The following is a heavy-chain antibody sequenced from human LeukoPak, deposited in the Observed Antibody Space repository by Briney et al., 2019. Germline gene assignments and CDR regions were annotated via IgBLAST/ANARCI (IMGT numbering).Heavy chain of an antibody. CDR2: IYYSGST. J-gene: IGHJ4*02. Sequence: PSETLSLTCTVSGGSISSYYWSWIRQHPGKGLEWIGYIYYSGSTYYNPSLKSRVTISVDTSKNQFSLKLSSVTAADTAVYYCARETSGYDSLGYFDYWGQGTLVTVSS. CDR3: ARETSGYDSLGYFDY. D-gene: IGHD5-12*01. CDR1: GGSISSYY. V-gene: IGHV4-59*06.